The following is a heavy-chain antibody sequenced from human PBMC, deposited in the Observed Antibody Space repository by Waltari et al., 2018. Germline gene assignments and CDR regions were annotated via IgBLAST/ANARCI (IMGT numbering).Heavy chain of an antibody. CDR2: MSGSAGNT. V-gene: IGHV3-23*01. J-gene: IGHJ5*02. CDR1: GFSFIRYA. Sequence: EVQVLESGGGLVQPGGSLRLSCAASGFSFIRYAVSWVRQAPGKGLEWVSGMSGSAGNTYYADSVKGRFTLSRDNSNNTVYLQMNSLRADDTAVYYCAKGGLSSSWPKNWFDPWGQGTLVTVSS. CDR3: AKGGLSSSWPKNWFDP. D-gene: IGHD6-19*01.